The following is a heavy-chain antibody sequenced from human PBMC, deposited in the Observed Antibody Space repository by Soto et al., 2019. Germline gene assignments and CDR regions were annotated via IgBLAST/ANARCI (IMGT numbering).Heavy chain of an antibody. CDR2: ISSGSGII. D-gene: IGHD3-10*01. Sequence: EVQLVESGGDLVQPGGSLRLSCAASGFSFTSYDMNWVRQAPGKGLEWVSYISSGSGIIYYADSVKGRFTISRDNAKNSLYLQMNSLRAEDTAVYYCARFDVGSYGYFAYWGQGTLVTVSS. CDR1: GFSFTSYD. CDR3: ARFDVGSYGYFAY. J-gene: IGHJ4*02. V-gene: IGHV3-48*01.